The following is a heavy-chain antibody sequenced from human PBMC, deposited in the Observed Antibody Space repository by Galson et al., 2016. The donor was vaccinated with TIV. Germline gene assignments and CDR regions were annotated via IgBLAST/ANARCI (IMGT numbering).Heavy chain of an antibody. CDR3: ARLVVVLVNFDS. J-gene: IGHJ4*02. D-gene: IGHD2-21*01. CDR1: GGSMTNDDYY. V-gene: IGHV4-30-4*08. Sequence: SLTCTVSGGSMTNDDYYWSWVRQSPGKGLEWIGYIHYSGSTDYNPSLKNRVAISADTSKNQFSLNLNSVTAADTAVYYCARLVVVLVNFDSWGQGALVTVSS. CDR2: IHYSGST.